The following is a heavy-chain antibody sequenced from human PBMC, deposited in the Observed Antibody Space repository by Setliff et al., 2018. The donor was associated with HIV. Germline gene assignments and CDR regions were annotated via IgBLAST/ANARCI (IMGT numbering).Heavy chain of an antibody. CDR1: GYTFTSYD. CDR2: MNPNSGNT. Sequence: GASVKVSCKASGYTFTSYDINWVRQATGQGLEWMGWMNPNSGNTGYAQKFQGRVTMTRNTSISTAYMELSSLRSEDTAVYYCAREYKAPEWLPTVVDYYYYGMDVWGQGTTVTV. CDR3: AREYKAPEWLPTVVDYYYYGMDV. D-gene: IGHD3-3*01. V-gene: IGHV1-8*02. J-gene: IGHJ6*02.